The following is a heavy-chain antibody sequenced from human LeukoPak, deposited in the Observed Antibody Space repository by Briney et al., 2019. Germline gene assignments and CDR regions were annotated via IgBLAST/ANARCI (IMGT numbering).Heavy chain of an antibody. CDR2: IIHSGSS. Sequence: SETLSLTCAVYGASFRGYYWSWIRQSPGKGLEWIGEIIHSGSSNYNPSLKSRVTILVDTSKNQFSLMVTPVTAADTAVYYCARGSFRGATDYWGQGTLVTVSS. V-gene: IGHV4-34*01. J-gene: IGHJ4*02. D-gene: IGHD4/OR15-4a*01. CDR3: ARGSFRGATDY. CDR1: GASFRGYY.